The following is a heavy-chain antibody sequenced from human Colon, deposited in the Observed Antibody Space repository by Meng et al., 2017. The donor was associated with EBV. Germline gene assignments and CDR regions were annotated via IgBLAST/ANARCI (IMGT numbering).Heavy chain of an antibody. Sequence: QVQLLQSGGEVKKPGASVMVSCRASGYTFTHHGISWIRQAPGQGLEWLGWISCYNGDTIYAQKVQGRFTMTMDKSASTAYMDLRSLRSDDTAIYYCARDPSNTSGRYAYFDSWGQGTLVTVSS. CDR3: ARDPSNTSGRYAYFDS. D-gene: IGHD6-19*01. V-gene: IGHV1-18*01. CDR1: GYTFTHHG. J-gene: IGHJ4*02. CDR2: ISCYNGDT.